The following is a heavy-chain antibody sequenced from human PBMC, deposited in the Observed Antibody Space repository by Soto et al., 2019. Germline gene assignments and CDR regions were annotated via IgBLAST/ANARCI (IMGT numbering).Heavy chain of an antibody. CDR3: ERARNKYSSSSRWGMDV. Sequence: QVQLVQSGAEVKKPGSSVKVSCKASGGTFSSYAISWVQQAPGQGLEWMGGIIPIFGTANYAQKFQGRVTITADESTSTAYRELSSLRSEDTAVYYCERARNKYSSSSRWGMDVWGQGTTVTVSS. CDR2: IIPIFGTA. D-gene: IGHD6-6*01. CDR1: GGTFSSYA. J-gene: IGHJ6*02. V-gene: IGHV1-69*01.